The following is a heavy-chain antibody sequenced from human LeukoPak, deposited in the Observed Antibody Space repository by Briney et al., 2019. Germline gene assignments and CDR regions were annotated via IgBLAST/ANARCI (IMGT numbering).Heavy chain of an antibody. CDR3: ARGDNYVFDV. V-gene: IGHV4-4*02. CDR1: GGSISSSNW. D-gene: IGHD5-24*01. Sequence: SWTLSLTCVVSGGSISSSNWWSWVRQPPEKGLEWIGEISHDGSTNYNPSLKSRVTISVDKSNNHFSLKLTSVTAADTAMYYCARGDNYVFDVWGRGTLVSVSS. CDR2: ISHDGST. J-gene: IGHJ2*01.